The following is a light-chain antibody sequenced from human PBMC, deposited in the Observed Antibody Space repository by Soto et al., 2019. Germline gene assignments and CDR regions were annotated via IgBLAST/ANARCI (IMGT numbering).Light chain of an antibody. J-gene: IGLJ2*01. Sequence: QSVLTQPPSASGTPGQRVTISCSGTSCNIGSNTVNWYQQHPGTAPKLLIYSNNQRPSGVHDRFSGSKSESSASLAISGLQSEDEAESYCAGWDYGLNCIEVFGGGTKLTVL. CDR2: SNN. CDR1: SCNIGSNT. V-gene: IGLV1-44*01. CDR3: AGWDYGLNCIEV.